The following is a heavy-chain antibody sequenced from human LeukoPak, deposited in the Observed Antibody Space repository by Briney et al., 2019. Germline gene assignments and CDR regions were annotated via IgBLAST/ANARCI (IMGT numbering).Heavy chain of an antibody. Sequence: ASVTVSCKASGYTFTAIYIHWLRQTPGQGLEWMGWINPNSGGTKFAQRFQGRVTMTRDTSISTAYMELSRLGSDDTAVYYCARGPATGDFDYWGQGTLVTVSS. CDR3: ARGPATGDFDY. J-gene: IGHJ4*02. CDR2: INPNSGGT. CDR1: GYTFTAIY. V-gene: IGHV1-2*02. D-gene: IGHD7-27*01.